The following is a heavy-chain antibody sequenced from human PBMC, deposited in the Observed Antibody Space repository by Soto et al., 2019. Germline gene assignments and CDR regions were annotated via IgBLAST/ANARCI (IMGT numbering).Heavy chain of an antibody. CDR2: ISAYNGNT. J-gene: IGHJ4*02. V-gene: IGHV1-18*04. D-gene: IGHD6-6*01. Sequence: ASVKVSCKASGYTFTGYGISWVRQAPGQGLEWMGWISAYNGNTNYAQKLQGRVTMTTDTSTSTAYMELRSLRSDDTAVYYCARTRYSSSSGHYDYWGQGTLVTVSS. CDR3: ARTRYSSSSGHYDY. CDR1: GYTFTGYG.